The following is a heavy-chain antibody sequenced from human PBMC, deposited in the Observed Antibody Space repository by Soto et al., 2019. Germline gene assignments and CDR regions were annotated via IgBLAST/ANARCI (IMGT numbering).Heavy chain of an antibody. J-gene: IGHJ3*02. D-gene: IGHD2-21*02. V-gene: IGHV4-4*02. CDR1: GGSVSSSNW. Sequence: QVQLQESGPGLVKPSGTLSLTCAVSGGSVSSSNWWSWVRQSPGKGLEWMGEIYHSWSAHYNPSLKSRATISLDKSKIQFSLRLTSVTAADTAVYYCARVPGVVVSADDAFDIWGPGTRVIVSS. CDR3: ARVPGVVVSADDAFDI. CDR2: IYHSWSA.